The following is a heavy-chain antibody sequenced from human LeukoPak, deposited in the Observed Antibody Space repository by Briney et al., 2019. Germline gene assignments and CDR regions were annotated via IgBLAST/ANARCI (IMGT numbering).Heavy chain of an antibody. J-gene: IGHJ4*02. CDR1: GYTFTGYY. CDR2: INPNSGGT. V-gene: IGHV1-2*06. Sequence: ASVKVSCKASGYTFTGYYMHWVRQAPGQGLEWMGRINPNSGGTNYAQKFQGRVTMTRDTSISTVYMELSRLRSDDTAVYYCARMYGSGSYLALDYWGQGTLVTVFS. CDR3: ARMYGSGSYLALDY. D-gene: IGHD3-10*01.